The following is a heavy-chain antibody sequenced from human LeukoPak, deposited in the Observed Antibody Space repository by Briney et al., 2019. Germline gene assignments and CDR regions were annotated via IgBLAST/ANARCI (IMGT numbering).Heavy chain of an antibody. D-gene: IGHD3-22*01. CDR1: GFTFSSYS. V-gene: IGHV3-30*02. J-gene: IGHJ4*02. CDR2: IRYDGSNK. CDR3: AKDLRDYYDSSGQPD. Sequence: GGSLRLSCAASGFTFSSYSMNWVRQAPGKGLEWVAFIRYDGSNKYYADSVKGRFTISRDNSKNTLYLQMNSLRAEDTAVYYCAKDLRDYYDSSGQPDWGQGTLVTVSS.